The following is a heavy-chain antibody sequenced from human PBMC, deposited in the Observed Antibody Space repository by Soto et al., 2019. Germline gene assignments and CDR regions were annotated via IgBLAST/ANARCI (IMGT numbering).Heavy chain of an antibody. CDR1: GFTCSDYY. J-gene: IGHJ4*02. V-gene: IGHV3-11*01. Sequence: PWWSLRLSCAASGFTCSDYYMSWMRQAPGKGLEWVSYISSSGSTIYYADSVKGRFTISRDNAKNSLYLHMNRLRAEDTAVYYCATEPNYYDSRPSGWGQGTLVPVSS. CDR2: ISSSGSTI. D-gene: IGHD3-22*01. CDR3: ATEPNYYDSRPSG.